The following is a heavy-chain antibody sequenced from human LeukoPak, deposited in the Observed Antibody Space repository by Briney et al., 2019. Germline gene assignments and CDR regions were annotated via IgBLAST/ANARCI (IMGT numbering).Heavy chain of an antibody. J-gene: IGHJ4*02. CDR1: GGSISSYY. V-gene: IGHV4-4*07. D-gene: IGHD1-1*01. Sequence: SETLSLTCTVSGGSISSYYWSWIRQPAGKGLEWIGRIYTSGSTNYNPSLKSRVTISVDTSKNQFSLKLSSVTAADTAVYYCARDAWNRRAGYLNCFDLWGQGTLVTVSS. CDR3: ARDAWNRRAGYLNCFDL. CDR2: IYTSGST.